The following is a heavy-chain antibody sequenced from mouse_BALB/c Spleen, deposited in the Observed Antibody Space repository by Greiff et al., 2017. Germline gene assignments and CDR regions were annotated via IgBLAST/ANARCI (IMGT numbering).Heavy chain of an antibody. Sequence: EVQGVESGGGLVKPGGSLKLSCAASGFTFSDYYMYWVRQTPEKRLEWVATISDGGSYTYYPDSVKGRFTISRDNAKNNLYLQMSSLKSEDTAMYYCARDRDGNWYFDVWGAGTTVTVSS. CDR1: GFTFSDYY. CDR3: ARDRDGNWYFDV. J-gene: IGHJ1*01. D-gene: IGHD2-1*01. CDR2: ISDGGSYT. V-gene: IGHV5-4*02.